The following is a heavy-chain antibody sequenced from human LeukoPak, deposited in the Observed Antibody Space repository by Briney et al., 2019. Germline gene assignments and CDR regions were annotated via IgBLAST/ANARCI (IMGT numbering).Heavy chain of an antibody. J-gene: IGHJ5*02. CDR3: ARGASRYSSGWLRFDP. CDR2: INHSGST. CDR1: GGSFSGYY. D-gene: IGHD6-19*01. V-gene: IGHV4-34*01. Sequence: PSETLSLTCAVYGGSFSGYYWSWIRQPPGKGLEWIGEINHSGSTNYNPSLKSRVTISVDTSKNQFSLKLSSVTAADTAVYYCARGASRYSSGWLRFDPWAREPWSPSPQ.